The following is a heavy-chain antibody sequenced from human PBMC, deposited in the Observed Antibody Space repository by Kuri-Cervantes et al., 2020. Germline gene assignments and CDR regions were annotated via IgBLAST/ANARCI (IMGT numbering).Heavy chain of an antibody. CDR2: IKHDGTEK. V-gene: IGHV3-7*01. J-gene: IGHJ6*02. Sequence: GESLKISCAASGFTFNNYWMSWVRQAPGKGLEWVANIKHDGTEKYYVDSVKGRFTISRDNAKNPLYLQMNSLRAEDTAVYYCARLSPGDYYYGMDVWGQGTTVTVSS. CDR3: ARLSPGDYYYGMDV. CDR1: GFTFNNYW.